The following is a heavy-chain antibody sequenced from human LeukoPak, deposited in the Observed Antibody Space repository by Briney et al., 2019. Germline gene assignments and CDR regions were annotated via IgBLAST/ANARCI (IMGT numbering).Heavy chain of an antibody. Sequence: ASVKVSCMASGGTFSSYAISWVRQAPGQGLEWMGGIIPIFGTANYAQKFQGRVAITTDESTSTAYMELSSLRSEDTAVYYCARAGGDDYYDSSGYYLYWGQGTLVTVSS. CDR1: GGTFSSYA. CDR3: ARAGGDDYYDSSGYYLY. CDR2: IIPIFGTA. D-gene: IGHD3-22*01. J-gene: IGHJ4*02. V-gene: IGHV1-69*05.